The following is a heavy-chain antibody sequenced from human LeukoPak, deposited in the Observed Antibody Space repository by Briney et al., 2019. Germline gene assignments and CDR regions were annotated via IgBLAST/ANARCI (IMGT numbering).Heavy chain of an antibody. J-gene: IGHJ4*02. D-gene: IGHD1-1*01. CDR3: ARDMFRLEPSFDY. CDR2: ISGSNSYI. V-gene: IGHV3-21*01. CDR1: GFTFSNYS. Sequence: PGGSLRLSCAASGFTFSNYSMNWVRQAPGKGLEWVSSISGSNSYIYYADSVRGRFTISRDNAKNSLYLQMNSLRAEDTAVYYCARDMFRLEPSFDYWGQGTLVTVSS.